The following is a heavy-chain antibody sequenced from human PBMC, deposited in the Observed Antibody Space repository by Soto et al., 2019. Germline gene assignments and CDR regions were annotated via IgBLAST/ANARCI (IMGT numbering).Heavy chain of an antibody. CDR2: ISGYTGNP. J-gene: IGHJ6*02. D-gene: IGHD7-27*01. CDR1: GYIFTSYG. Sequence: QVQLVQSGAEVKKPGASVKVSCKASGYIFTSYGFSWVRQAPGEGREWMGGISGYTGNPEYGQKFKDRVTMTTNTSTRTAYLELRSMRSDDMAVYYCARVPKTFNWVPYGLDMWGQGTTVTVSS. V-gene: IGHV1-18*03. CDR3: ARVPKTFNWVPYGLDM.